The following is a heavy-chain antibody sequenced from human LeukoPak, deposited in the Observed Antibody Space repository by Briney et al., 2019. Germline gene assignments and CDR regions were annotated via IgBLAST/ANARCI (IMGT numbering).Heavy chain of an antibody. CDR1: GGSIPTYY. J-gene: IGHJ4*02. CDR3: ARTATPYYYGSGSYYTPSYYFDY. D-gene: IGHD3-10*01. V-gene: IGHV4-59*08. CDR2: IYYSGST. Sequence: SETLSLTCTVSGGSIPTYYWSWIRQPPGKGLGWSGYIYYSGSTTYNPSLKSRVTISVDTSKNQFSLNLSSVTAADTAVYYCARTATPYYYGSGSYYTPSYYFDYWGQGTLVTVSS.